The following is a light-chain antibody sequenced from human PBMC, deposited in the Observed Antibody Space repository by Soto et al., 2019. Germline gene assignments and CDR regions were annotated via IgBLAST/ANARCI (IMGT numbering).Light chain of an antibody. V-gene: IGLV7-43*01. CDR3: LLSYGGTYV. CDR1: TGPISRGYY. J-gene: IGLJ1*01. Sequence: QTVVTQEPSLTVSPGGTVTLTSASSTGPISRGYYPNWFQQKPGQAPRALIYDTGIKHSWTPGRFSGSLLGGKAVLTLSGAQPEDEAEYYCLLSYGGTYVFGPGTKLTVL. CDR2: DTG.